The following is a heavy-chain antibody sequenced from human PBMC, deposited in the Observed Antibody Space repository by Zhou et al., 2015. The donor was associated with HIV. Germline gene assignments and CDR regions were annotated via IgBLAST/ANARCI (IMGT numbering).Heavy chain of an antibody. D-gene: IGHD6-13*01. Sequence: QMQLVQSGPEVKKPGTSVKVSCKASGFTFTSSAVQWVRQARGQRLEWIGWIVVGSGNTNYAQKFQERVTITRDMSTSTAYMELSSLRSEDTAVYYCAADSGIAAAPGGWYFDLWGRGTLVTVSS. CDR2: IVVGSGNT. J-gene: IGHJ2*01. V-gene: IGHV1-58*01. CDR3: AADSGIAAAPGGWYFDL. CDR1: GFTFTSSA.